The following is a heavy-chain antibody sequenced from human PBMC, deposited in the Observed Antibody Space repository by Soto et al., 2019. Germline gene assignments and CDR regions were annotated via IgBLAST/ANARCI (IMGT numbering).Heavy chain of an antibody. J-gene: IGHJ4*02. CDR1: GFSFSSYA. CDR2: ISDGGVKE. D-gene: IGHD1-26*01. V-gene: IGHV3-33*08. Sequence: GGSLRLSCEASGFSFSSYAMHWVRQAPGKGLEWVAVISDGGVKESYADSVKDRFTISRDDSKNTLFLLINSLRGDDTAVYYCARGRRVGLAATVDSWGLGSLVTVSS. CDR3: ARGRRVGLAATVDS.